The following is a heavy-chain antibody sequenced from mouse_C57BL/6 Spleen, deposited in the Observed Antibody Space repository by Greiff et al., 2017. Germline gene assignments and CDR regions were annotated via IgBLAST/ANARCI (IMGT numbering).Heavy chain of an antibody. CDR3: ARVLEDAMDY. J-gene: IGHJ4*01. D-gene: IGHD2-14*01. Sequence: VQLQQSGPELVKPGASVKISCKASGYTFTDYYMNWVKQSHGKSLEWIGDINPNNGGTSYNQKFKGKATLTVDKSSSTAYMELRSLTSEDSAVXYCARVLEDAMDYWGQGTSVTVSS. CDR1: GYTFTDYY. CDR2: INPNNGGT. V-gene: IGHV1-26*01.